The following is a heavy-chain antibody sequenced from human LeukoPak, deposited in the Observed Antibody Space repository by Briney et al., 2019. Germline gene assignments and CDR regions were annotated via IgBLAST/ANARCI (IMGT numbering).Heavy chain of an antibody. D-gene: IGHD2-2*01. Sequence: NPGGSLRLSCAASGFTFSNAWMSWVRQAPGKGLEWVARIKSKTDGGTTDYAAPVKGRFTISRDDPKNTLYLQMNSLKTEDTAVYYCTTSYCSSTSCFPEFDYWGQGTLVTVSS. CDR2: IKSKTDGGTT. CDR1: GFTFSNAW. J-gene: IGHJ4*02. V-gene: IGHV3-15*01. CDR3: TTSYCSSTSCFPEFDY.